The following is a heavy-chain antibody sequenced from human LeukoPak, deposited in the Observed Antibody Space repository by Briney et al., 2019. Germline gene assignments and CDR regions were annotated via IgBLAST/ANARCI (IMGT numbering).Heavy chain of an antibody. J-gene: IGHJ4*02. CDR1: AFTFSSYA. V-gene: IGHV3-64D*09. CDR2: ISSDGGST. Sequence: SGGSLRLSCSASAFTFSSYAMHWVRQAPGKGLEYVSAISSDGGSTYYADSVKGRFAISRDNSKDTLYLQMSSLRAEDTAVYYCVKDDSVHRYATYSFDFWGQRTLVTVSS. D-gene: IGHD1-26*01. CDR3: VKDDSVHRYATYSFDF.